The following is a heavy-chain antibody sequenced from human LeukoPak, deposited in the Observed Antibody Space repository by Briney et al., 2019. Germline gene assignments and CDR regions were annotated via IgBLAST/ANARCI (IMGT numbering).Heavy chain of an antibody. CDR1: GFTFSSYA. Sequence: AGGSLRLSCAASGFTFSSYAMSWVRQAPGKGLEWVSAISGSGGSTYYADSVKGRFTISRDNSKNTLYLQMNSLRAEDTAVYYCAKDRHPFGVVILAFDYWGQGTLVTVSS. D-gene: IGHD3-3*01. CDR3: AKDRHPFGVVILAFDY. CDR2: ISGSGGST. J-gene: IGHJ4*02. V-gene: IGHV3-23*01.